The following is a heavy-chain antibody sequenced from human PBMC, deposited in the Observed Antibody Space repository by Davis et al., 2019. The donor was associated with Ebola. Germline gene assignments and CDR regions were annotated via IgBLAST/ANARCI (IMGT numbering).Heavy chain of an antibody. CDR3: ARVRVRWFGEFLYYYYGMDV. V-gene: IGHV4-31*03. CDR1: GGSISSGGYY. J-gene: IGHJ6*02. D-gene: IGHD3-10*01. CDR2: IYYSGST. Sequence: LRLSCTVSGGSISSGGYYWSWIRQHPGKGLEWIGYIYYSGSTYYNPSLKSRVTISVDTSKNQFSLKLSSVTAADTAVYYCARVRVRWFGEFLYYYYGMDVWGQGTTVTVSS.